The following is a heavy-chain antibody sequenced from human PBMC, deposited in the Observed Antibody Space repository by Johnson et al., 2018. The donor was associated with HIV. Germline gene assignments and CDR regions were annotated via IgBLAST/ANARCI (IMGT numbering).Heavy chain of an antibody. CDR2: IPWHSGSI. V-gene: IGHV3-9*01. Sequence: VQLVDSVVALVQPGRSLRLSCSASVFAFYDYAMHWVRQAPGKGPAWVSGIPWHSGSIGYADSVKGRFTISRDNAKNSLYLQMKSLRPEDTALYYCAKDSRAYAFDIWGQGTMVTVSS. CDR1: VFAFYDYA. CDR3: AKDSRAYAFDI. J-gene: IGHJ3*02.